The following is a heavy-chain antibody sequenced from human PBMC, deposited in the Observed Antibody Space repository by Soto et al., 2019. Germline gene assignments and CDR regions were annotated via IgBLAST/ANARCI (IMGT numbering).Heavy chain of an antibody. D-gene: IGHD2-8*01. CDR3: APEGVTNYYYPYGMDF. CDR2: ISYDGSNK. CDR1: GFTFNSYG. J-gene: IGHJ6*02. V-gene: IGHV3-30*03. Sequence: QVQLVESGGGVVQPGRSLRLSCAASGFTFNSYGMHWVRQTPGKGLEWVAVISYDGSNKYYAAFVKGRFTISSDNSKNTLYLQMDSQIAEDTAVYYCAPEGVTNYYYPYGMDFWGQGTTVTVSS.